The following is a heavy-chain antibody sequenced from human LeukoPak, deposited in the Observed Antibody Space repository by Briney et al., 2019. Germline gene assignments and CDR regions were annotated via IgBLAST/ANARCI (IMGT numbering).Heavy chain of an antibody. CDR1: GGSISRYY. V-gene: IGHV4-59*01. CDR2: IYYSGST. J-gene: IGHJ6*03. CDR3: ARDGPLAYYYYMDV. Sequence: PSETLSLTCTVSGGSISRYYWSWIRQPPGKGLEWIGYIYYSGSTNYNPSLKSRVTISVDTSKNQFSLKLSSVTAADTAVYYCARDGPLAYYYYMDVWGKGTTVTVSS.